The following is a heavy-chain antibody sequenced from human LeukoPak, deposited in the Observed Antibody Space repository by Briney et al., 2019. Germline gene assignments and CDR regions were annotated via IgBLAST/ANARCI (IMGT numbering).Heavy chain of an antibody. CDR2: ITSTAGAT. CDR3: AKSTTPSAIPIFSDP. V-gene: IGHV3-23*01. CDR1: GFTFSRYA. D-gene: IGHD2-2*01. Sequence: GGSLRLSCAASGFTFSRYAMTWVRQAPGKGLEWVSGITSTAGATYYADSVKGRFSISRDNSNNTLYLEMSSLTAEDTAVEHCAKSTTPSAIPIFSDPWGQGTLVTVYS. J-gene: IGHJ5*02.